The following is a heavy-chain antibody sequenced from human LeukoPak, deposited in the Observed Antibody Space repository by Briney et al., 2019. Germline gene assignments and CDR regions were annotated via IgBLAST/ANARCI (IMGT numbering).Heavy chain of an antibody. Sequence: PGGSLRLSCAASGFTFSDYYMSWIRQAPGKGLEWVSYISSSGSTIYYADSVKGRFTISRDSAKNSLYLQMNSLRAEDTAVYCCARDYYGDYAYYGMDVWGQGTTVTVSS. J-gene: IGHJ6*02. D-gene: IGHD4-17*01. CDR2: ISSSGSTI. CDR1: GFTFSDYY. V-gene: IGHV3-11*01. CDR3: ARDYYGDYAYYGMDV.